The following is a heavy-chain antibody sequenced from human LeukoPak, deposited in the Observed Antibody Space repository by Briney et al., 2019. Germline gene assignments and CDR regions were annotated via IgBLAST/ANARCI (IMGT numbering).Heavy chain of an antibody. CDR2: ISAYNGNT. CDR1: GHTFTSYG. D-gene: IGHD4-17*01. Sequence: ASVKVSCKASGHTFTSYGISWVRQAPGQGLEWMGWISAYNGNTNYAQKLQGRVTMTTDTSTSTAYMELRSLRSDDTAVYYCARSRTVTTIPDFDYWGQGTLVTVSS. J-gene: IGHJ4*02. CDR3: ARSRTVTTIPDFDY. V-gene: IGHV1-18*01.